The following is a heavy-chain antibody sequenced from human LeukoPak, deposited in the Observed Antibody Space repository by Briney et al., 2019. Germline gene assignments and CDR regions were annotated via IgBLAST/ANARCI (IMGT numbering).Heavy chain of an antibody. Sequence: GGSLRLSCAASGFTFSSYVMNSGRQAPGKGLEWISHISSGGNTEYYVDSVRGRFTMSRDNAKNLLFLQMSSLRAEDTAVYYCASHTVNGPFVISLDYWGQGALVSVSS. CDR2: ISSGGNTE. CDR1: GFTFSSYV. D-gene: IGHD2-8*01. J-gene: IGHJ4*02. V-gene: IGHV3-48*03. CDR3: ASHTVNGPFVISLDY.